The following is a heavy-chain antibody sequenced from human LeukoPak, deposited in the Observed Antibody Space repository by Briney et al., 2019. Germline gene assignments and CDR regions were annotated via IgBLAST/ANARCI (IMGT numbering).Heavy chain of an antibody. Sequence: GASVKVSCKASGYTCTGYYMHWVRQAPGQGLEWMGWINANSGDTKYAQKFQGRVTMTRDTSISTAYMELSRLRSDDTAMYYCAREISGYSDYWGQGTLVTVSS. CDR3: AREISGYSDY. V-gene: IGHV1-2*02. D-gene: IGHD3-22*01. CDR2: INANSGDT. J-gene: IGHJ4*02. CDR1: GYTCTGYY.